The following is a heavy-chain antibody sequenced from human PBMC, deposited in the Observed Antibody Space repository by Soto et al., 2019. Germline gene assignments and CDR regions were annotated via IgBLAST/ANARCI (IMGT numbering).Heavy chain of an antibody. Sequence: GESLKISCKGSGYSFAGYWITWARQKPGKGLEWMGRIDPSDSQTYYSPSFRGHVTISVTKSITTVFLQWSSLRASDTAMYYCTRHAGVESSGYYSHWGQGTPVTVSS. J-gene: IGHJ4*02. V-gene: IGHV5-10-1*01. D-gene: IGHD3-22*01. CDR1: GYSFAGYW. CDR3: TRHAGVESSGYYSH. CDR2: IDPSDSQT.